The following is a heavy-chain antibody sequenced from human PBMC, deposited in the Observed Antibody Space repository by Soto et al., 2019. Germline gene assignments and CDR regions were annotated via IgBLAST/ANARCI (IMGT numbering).Heavy chain of an antibody. V-gene: IGHV1-8*01. CDR2: MNRISGNT. Sequence: GASVKVSCKASEYRVTEYETVGVGQATGQGLEWVGWMNRISGNTGYAQKFQGRVTMTRDTSISTAYMELSSLGSEDTAVYFCARGRRGRSSPNPYFYSYFDVWGKGTTVPVSS. CDR3: ARGRRGRSSPNPYFYSYFDV. D-gene: IGHD6-6*01. CDR1: EYRVTEYE. J-gene: IGHJ6*03.